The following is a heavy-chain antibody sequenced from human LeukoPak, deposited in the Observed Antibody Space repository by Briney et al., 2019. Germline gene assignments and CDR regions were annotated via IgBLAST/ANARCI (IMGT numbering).Heavy chain of an antibody. J-gene: IGHJ6*02. D-gene: IGHD5-12*01. V-gene: IGHV3-43*02. CDR2: ISGDGGST. CDR3: AKDLRGYSGYWTASYYYYGMDV. Sequence: GGSLRLSCAASGFTFDDYAMHWVRQAPGKDLEWVSLISGDGGSTYYADSVKGRFTISRDNSKNSLYLQMNSLRTEDTALYYCAKDLRGYSGYWTASYYYYGMDVWGQGTTVTVSS. CDR1: GFTFDDYA.